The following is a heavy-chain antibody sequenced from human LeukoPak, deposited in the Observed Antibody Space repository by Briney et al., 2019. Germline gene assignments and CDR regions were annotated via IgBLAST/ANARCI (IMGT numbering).Heavy chain of an antibody. J-gene: IGHJ4*02. CDR2: IYHSGST. Sequence: SQTLSLTCAVSGGSISSGGYSWSWIRQPPGKGLEWIGYIYHSGSTYYNPSLKSRVTISVDRSKNQFSLKLSSVTAADTAVYYCARGRIFDYRGQGTLVTVSS. CDR1: GGSISSGGYS. CDR3: ARGRIFDY. V-gene: IGHV4-30-2*01.